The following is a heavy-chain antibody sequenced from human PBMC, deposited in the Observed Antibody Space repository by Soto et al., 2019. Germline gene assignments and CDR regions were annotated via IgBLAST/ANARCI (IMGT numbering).Heavy chain of an antibody. D-gene: IGHD6-25*01. J-gene: IGHJ6*02. Sequence: PGGSLRLSCSASGFTFSSHWMHWVRQAPGKGLVWVSRINSDGSSTSYADSVKGRFTISRDNAKNTLYLQMNSLRAEDTAVYYCARSLGSSGRTYYYFYGMDVWGQGTKVTVYS. CDR1: GFTFSSHW. CDR2: INSDGSST. CDR3: ARSLGSSGRTYYYFYGMDV. V-gene: IGHV3-74*01.